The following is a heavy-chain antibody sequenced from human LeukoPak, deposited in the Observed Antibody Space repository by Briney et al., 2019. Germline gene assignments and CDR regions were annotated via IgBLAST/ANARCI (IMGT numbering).Heavy chain of an antibody. V-gene: IGHV4-4*07. CDR1: GGSISSYY. D-gene: IGHD3-10*01. CDR2: IYTSGST. Sequence: SETLSLTCTVSGGSISSYYWSWIRQPAGKGLEWIGRIYTSGSTNYNPSLKSRVTMSVDTSKNQFSLKLSSVTVADTAVYYCARDPGYYGSGSFDPWGQGTLVTVSS. CDR3: ARDPGYYGSGSFDP. J-gene: IGHJ5*02.